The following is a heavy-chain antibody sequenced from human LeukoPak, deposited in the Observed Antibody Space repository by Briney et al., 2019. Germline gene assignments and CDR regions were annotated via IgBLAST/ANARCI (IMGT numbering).Heavy chain of an antibody. D-gene: IGHD4-17*01. CDR2: ISANNGKT. CDR1: GYTFTNYG. CDR3: ARNMTTSGPIDIEDAFDI. J-gene: IGHJ3*02. Sequence: ASVKVSCKASGYTFTNYGISWVRQAPGQGLEWIGWISANNGKTKYAHNLQGRVAMTTDTSVSTAYMELRSLRSDDTAVYYCARNMTTSGPIDIEDAFDIWGQGTMVTVSS. V-gene: IGHV1-18*01.